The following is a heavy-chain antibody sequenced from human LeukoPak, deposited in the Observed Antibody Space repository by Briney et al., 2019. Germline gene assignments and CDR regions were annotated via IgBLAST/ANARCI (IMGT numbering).Heavy chain of an antibody. Sequence: PGGSLRLSCAASGFTFSSYSMNWVRQAPGKGLEWVSSISSSSSYIYYADSVKGRFTISRGNAKNSLYLQMNSLRAEDTAVYHCARGSSGWYIDYWGQGTLVTVSS. V-gene: IGHV3-21*01. D-gene: IGHD6-19*01. CDR2: ISSSSSYI. CDR1: GFTFSSYS. J-gene: IGHJ4*02. CDR3: ARGSSGWYIDY.